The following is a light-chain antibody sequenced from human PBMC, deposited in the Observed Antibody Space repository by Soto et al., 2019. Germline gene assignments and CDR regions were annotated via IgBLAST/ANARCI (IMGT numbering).Light chain of an antibody. J-gene: IGKJ2*01. CDR3: HHYSRSPPYT. CDR1: QSVSNND. Sequence: EIVLTQSPDTLSLSPGERATVSCRASQSVSNNDLAWYQQRPGQAPRLVLYGASTRPTGIPDRFSGSGSGTEFTLTISRLEPEDFAVYYCHHYSRSPPYTFCQGTKLDIK. CDR2: GAS. V-gene: IGKV3-20*01.